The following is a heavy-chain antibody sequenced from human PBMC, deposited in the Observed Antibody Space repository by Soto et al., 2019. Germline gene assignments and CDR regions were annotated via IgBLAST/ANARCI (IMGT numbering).Heavy chain of an antibody. Sequence: QVQLVQSGAEVKKPGASVKVSCKASGYTFTSYAMHWVRQAPGQRLEWMGWINAGNGNTKYSQKFQGRVTITRDTSASRAYRELSRLRSEDTAVYYCAREVFMYGSLIDYLDYWCQGTLVTVSS. D-gene: IGHD3-10*02. CDR3: AREVFMYGSLIDYLDY. CDR2: INAGNGNT. J-gene: IGHJ4*02. CDR1: GYTFTSYA. V-gene: IGHV1-3*01.